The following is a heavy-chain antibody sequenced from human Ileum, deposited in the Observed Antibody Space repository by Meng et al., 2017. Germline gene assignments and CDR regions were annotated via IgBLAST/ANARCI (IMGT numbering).Heavy chain of an antibody. J-gene: IGHJ2*01. CDR3: ASPPSEGDL. CDR2: ISYDGSNK. CDR1: GFTFSSYA. V-gene: IGHV3-30*04. D-gene: IGHD3-10*01. Sequence: VPWVESGGGGVQPGRSLRLSCAASGFTFSSYAMHWVRQAPGKGLEWVAVISYDGSNKYYADSVKGRFTISRDNSKNTLYLQMNSLRAEDTAVYYCASPPSEGDLWGRGTLVTVSS.